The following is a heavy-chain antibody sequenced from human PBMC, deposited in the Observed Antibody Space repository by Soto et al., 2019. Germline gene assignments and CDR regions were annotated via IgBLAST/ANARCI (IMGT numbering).Heavy chain of an antibody. V-gene: IGHV3-48*02. CDR2: ISSSSSTI. D-gene: IGHD1-26*01. CDR1: GFTFSSYS. CDR3: AREGGNLNWFDP. Sequence: EVQLVESGGGLVQPGGSLRLSCAASGFTFSSYSMNWVRQAPGKGLEWVSYISSSSSTIYYADSVKGRFTISRDNAKTSLYLQMNILRDEDTAVYYCAREGGNLNWFDPWGQGTLVTVSS. J-gene: IGHJ5*02.